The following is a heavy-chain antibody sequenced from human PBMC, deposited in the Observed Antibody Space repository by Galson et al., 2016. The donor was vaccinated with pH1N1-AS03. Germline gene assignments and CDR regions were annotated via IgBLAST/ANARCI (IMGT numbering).Heavy chain of an antibody. Sequence: SLRLSCAASGFTFSTYAMSWVRQAPGKGLEWVSAISGSGGNTFHADSVKGRFTISRDNSKNTLYLQMNSLRAEDTAVYFCAKASVAAAPSTDSYAMDVWGQGTTVTVSS. D-gene: IGHD2-15*01. CDR2: ISGSGGNT. CDR3: AKASVAAAPSTDSYAMDV. J-gene: IGHJ6*02. V-gene: IGHV3-23*01. CDR1: GFTFSTYA.